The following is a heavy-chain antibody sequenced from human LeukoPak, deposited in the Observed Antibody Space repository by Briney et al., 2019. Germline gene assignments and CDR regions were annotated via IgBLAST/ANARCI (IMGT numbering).Heavy chain of an antibody. CDR2: INPNSGGT. CDR3: ARDPSVVVVAAMNWFDP. V-gene: IGHV1-2*02. D-gene: IGHD2-15*01. J-gene: IGHJ5*02. Sequence: ASVKVSCKTSGYSFTDYYMHWVRQAPGQGLEWMGWINPNSGGTSSAQKFQGRVTMTRDTSISTAYMELSRLRSDDTAVYYCARDPSVVVVAAMNWFDPWGQGTLVTVSS. CDR1: GYSFTDYY.